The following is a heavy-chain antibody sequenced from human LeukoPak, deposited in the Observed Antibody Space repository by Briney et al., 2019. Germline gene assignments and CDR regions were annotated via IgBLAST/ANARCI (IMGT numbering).Heavy chain of an antibody. CDR1: GYTFTSYD. CDR2: MNPNSGNT. V-gene: IGHV1-8*01. CDR3: ARVMGIAAAGLGD. Sequence: ASVKVPCKASGYTFTSYDINWVRQATGQGLEWMGWMNPNSGNTGYAQKLQGRVTMTTDTSTSTAYMELRSLRSDDTAVYYCARVMGIAAAGLGDWGQGTLVTVSS. J-gene: IGHJ4*02. D-gene: IGHD6-13*01.